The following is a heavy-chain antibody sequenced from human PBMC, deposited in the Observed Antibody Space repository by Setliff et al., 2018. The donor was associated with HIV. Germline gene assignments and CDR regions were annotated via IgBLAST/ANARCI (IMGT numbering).Heavy chain of an antibody. J-gene: IGHJ4*02. CDR2: INHSGST. D-gene: IGHD3-22*01. CDR1: GGSFSGYY. Sequence: SETLSLTCAVYGGSFSGYYWSWIRQPPGKGLEWIGEINHSGSTNYNPSLKSRVTISVDTSKNQFSLKLSSVTAADTAVFYCARLTTTYYYDSSAYYHPVWGQGTLVTVS. V-gene: IGHV4-34*01. CDR3: ARLTTTYYYDSSAYYHPV.